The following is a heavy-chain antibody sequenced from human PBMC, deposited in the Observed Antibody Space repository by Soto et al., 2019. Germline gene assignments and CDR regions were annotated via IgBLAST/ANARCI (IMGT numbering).Heavy chain of an antibody. CDR1: GFTFSSYS. V-gene: IGHV3-23*01. D-gene: IGHD3-10*01. CDR2: ISGSGGST. J-gene: IGHJ6*02. Sequence: PGGSLELSCAASGFTFSSYSMRWVRQAPGKGLEWVSAISGSGGSTYYADSVKGRFTISRDNSKNTLYLQMNSLRAEDTAVYYCAKTMVRGPAPLGMDVWGQGTTVTVSS. CDR3: AKTMVRGPAPLGMDV.